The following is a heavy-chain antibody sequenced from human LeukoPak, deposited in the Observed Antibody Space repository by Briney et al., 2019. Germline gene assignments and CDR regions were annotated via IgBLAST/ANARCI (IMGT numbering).Heavy chain of an antibody. J-gene: IGHJ4*02. CDR1: GFTFSSYG. D-gene: IGHD6-19*01. CDR3: AKDQWLVLDY. Sequence: GGSLRLSCAASGFTFSSYGMHWVRQAPGKGLEWVAFIRYDGSNNYYADSVKGRFTISRDNSKNTLYLQMNSLRAEDTAVYSCAKDQWLVLDYWGQGTLVTASS. V-gene: IGHV3-30*02. CDR2: IRYDGSNN.